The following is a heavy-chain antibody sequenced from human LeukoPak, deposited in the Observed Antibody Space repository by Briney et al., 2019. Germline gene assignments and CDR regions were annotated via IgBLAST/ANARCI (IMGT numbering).Heavy chain of an antibody. D-gene: IGHD1-7*01. CDR1: GFIFTSYY. V-gene: IGHV1-2*02. CDR3: ARVDLKQENWNYGYCFDY. Sequence: ASVKVSCKASGFIFTSYYFYWVRQAPGQGLEWMGWINPKSGGANYAQKFQGRVTMTTDTSIRTAYMELSRLRSDDTAVYYCARVDLKQENWNYGYCFDYWGQGTLVTVSS. J-gene: IGHJ4*02. CDR2: INPKSGGA.